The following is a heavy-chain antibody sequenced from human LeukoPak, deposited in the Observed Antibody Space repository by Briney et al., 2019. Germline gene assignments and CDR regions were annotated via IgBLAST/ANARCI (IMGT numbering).Heavy chain of an antibody. CDR1: GYTFTSYD. D-gene: IGHD3-3*02. CDR2: MNPNSGNT. J-gene: IGHJ6*03. V-gene: IGHV1-8*03. Sequence: ASVKVSCKASGYTFTSYDINWVRQATGQGLEWMGWMNPNSGNTGYAQKFQGRVTITRNTSISTAYMELSSLRSEDTAVYYCARVHFNYYYYYMDVWGKGTTVTVSS. CDR3: ARVHFNYYYYYMDV.